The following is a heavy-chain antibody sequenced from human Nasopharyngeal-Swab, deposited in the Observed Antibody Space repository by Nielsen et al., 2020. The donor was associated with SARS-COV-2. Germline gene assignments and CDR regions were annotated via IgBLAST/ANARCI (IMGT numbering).Heavy chain of an antibody. J-gene: IGHJ6*02. D-gene: IGHD6-13*01. CDR1: GFTFSSYA. CDR2: ISYDGSKK. CDR3: ARDQGSSWYTYYYYYGMDV. Sequence: GESLKISCAASGFTFSSYAMHWVRQAPGKGLEWVAVISYDGSKKYYASSVKGRFTISRDNSKNTLYLQMNSLRAEDTAVYYCARDQGSSWYTYYYYYGMDVWGQGTTVTVSS. V-gene: IGHV3-30-3*01.